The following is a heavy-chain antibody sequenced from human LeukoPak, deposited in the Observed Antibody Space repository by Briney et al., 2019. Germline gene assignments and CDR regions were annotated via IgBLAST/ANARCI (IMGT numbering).Heavy chain of an antibody. CDR3: AINYQLLFDY. V-gene: IGHV3-21*01. CDR2: ISSSSSYI. D-gene: IGHD2-2*01. CDR1: GFTFSSYS. J-gene: IGHJ4*02. Sequence: GGSLRLSCAASGFTFSSYSMNWVRQAAGKGLEWVSSISSSSSYIYYADSVKGRFTISRDNAKNSLYLQMNSLRAEDTAVYSCAINYQLLFDYWGQGSLVTVSS.